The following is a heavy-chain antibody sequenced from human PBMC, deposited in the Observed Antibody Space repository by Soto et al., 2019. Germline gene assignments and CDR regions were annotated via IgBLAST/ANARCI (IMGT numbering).Heavy chain of an antibody. Sequence: EVQLLESGGGLVQPGGSLRLSCAASGFTFSSYSMNWVRQAPGKGLEWVSGISGSADSTDYADSVKGRFTISRDNSKNTLYLQMNSLRAEDMAVYYCAKGSAMVVVLAGILFDQWGQGTLVTVSS. CDR3: AKGSAMVVVLAGILFDQ. D-gene: IGHD3-22*01. J-gene: IGHJ4*02. CDR1: GFTFSSYS. V-gene: IGHV3-23*01. CDR2: ISGSADST.